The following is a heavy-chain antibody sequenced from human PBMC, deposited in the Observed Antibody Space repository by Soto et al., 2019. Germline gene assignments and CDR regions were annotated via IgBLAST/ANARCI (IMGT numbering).Heavy chain of an antibody. CDR2: VSATGTT. Sequence: QVQLQESGPGLLKASETLSLSCSVSGGSISKFYWSWIRKTAGKGLEWMGRVSATGTTDYNPSLRSRVTMSVDISKKTVSLRLTSVTAADTGVYYCVRDGSKTLRDWFDPWGQGKLVTVSS. CDR3: VRDGSKTLRDWFDP. J-gene: IGHJ5*02. V-gene: IGHV4-4*07. D-gene: IGHD4-17*01. CDR1: GGSISKFY.